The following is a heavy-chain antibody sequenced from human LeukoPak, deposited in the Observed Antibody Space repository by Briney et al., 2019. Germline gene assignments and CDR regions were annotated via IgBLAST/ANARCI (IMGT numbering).Heavy chain of an antibody. CDR1: GGTFSSYA. CDR2: IIPIFGTA. V-gene: IGHV1-69*13. D-gene: IGHD2-8*01. J-gene: IGHJ6*03. CDR3: AIGVSSYYYYMDV. Sequence: SVKDSCKASGGTFSSYAISWVRQAPGQGLEWMGGIIPIFGTANYAQKFQGRVTITADESTSTAYMELSSLRSEDTAVYYCAIGVSSYYYYMDVWGKGTTVTVSS.